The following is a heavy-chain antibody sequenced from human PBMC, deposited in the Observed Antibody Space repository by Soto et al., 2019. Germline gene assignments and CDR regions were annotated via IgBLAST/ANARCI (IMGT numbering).Heavy chain of an antibody. D-gene: IGHD3-3*01. CDR1: GFTFSSYG. J-gene: IGHJ6*02. CDR2: ISYDGSNK. CDR3: AKDLKWLLSQRGYYYYYYGMDV. Sequence: HPXESLRLSCAASGFTFSSYGMHWVRQAPGKGLEWVAVISYDGSNKYYADSVKGRFTISRDNSKNTLYLQMNSLRAEDTAVYYCAKDLKWLLSQRGYYYYYYGMDVWGQGTTVTVSS. V-gene: IGHV3-30*18.